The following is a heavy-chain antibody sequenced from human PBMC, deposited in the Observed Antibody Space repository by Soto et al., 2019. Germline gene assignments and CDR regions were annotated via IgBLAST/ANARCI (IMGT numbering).Heavy chain of an antibody. D-gene: IGHD3-22*01. J-gene: IGHJ5*02. CDR1: GDSVSSGTYY. V-gene: IGHV4-61*01. CDR3: ARVSFHYDTSGYGVGWFDP. CDR2: MYHSGSS. Sequence: PSETLSLTCTASGDSVSSGTYYWSWIRQPPGKGLEWIGNMYHSGSSNYNPSLKSRVVISGDTSKNQFALKLRIATAADTAMYYCARVSFHYDTSGYGVGWFDPWGQGALVTVSS.